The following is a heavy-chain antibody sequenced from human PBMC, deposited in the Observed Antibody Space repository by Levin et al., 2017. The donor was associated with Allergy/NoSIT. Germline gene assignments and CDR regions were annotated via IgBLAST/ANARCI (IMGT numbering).Heavy chain of an antibody. V-gene: IGHV3-23*01. D-gene: IGHD6-19*01. CDR1: GFTFSSYA. J-gene: IGHJ4*02. CDR3: AKMRREYGSSGWLGY. CDR2: ISGSGGST. Sequence: LSLTCAASGFTFSSYAMSWVRQAPGKGLEWVSAISGSGGSTYYADSVKGRFTISRDNSKNTLYLQMNSLRAEDTAVYYCAKMRREYGSSGWLGYWGQGTLVTVSS.